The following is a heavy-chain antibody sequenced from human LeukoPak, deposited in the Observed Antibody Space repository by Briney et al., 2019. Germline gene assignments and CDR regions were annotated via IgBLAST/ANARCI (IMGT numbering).Heavy chain of an antibody. CDR1: GGSITNYY. D-gene: IGHD5-18*01. CDR3: ARGPGSPSGYNYGRPLDY. V-gene: IGHV4-59*01. CDR2: IYYSGNT. J-gene: IGHJ4*02. Sequence: PSETLSLTCTVSGGSITNYYWSWIRQPPGKGLEYVGYIYYSGNTNYNPSLNSRVTISVDTSKKQFSLKLNSVTAADTAVYYCARGPGSPSGYNYGRPLDYWGQGTLVTVSS.